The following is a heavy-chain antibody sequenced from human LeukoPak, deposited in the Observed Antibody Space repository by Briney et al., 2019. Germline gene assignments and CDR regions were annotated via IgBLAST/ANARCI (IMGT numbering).Heavy chain of an antibody. CDR1: GGTISSYY. V-gene: IGHV4-59*01. CDR3: ARGRYYYDSSGYLKYFDY. J-gene: IGHJ4*02. D-gene: IGHD3-22*01. Sequence: SETLSLTCTVSGGTISSYYWSWIRQPPGKGLEWIGYIYYSGSTNYNPSLKSRVTISVDTSKNQFSLKLSSVTAADTAVYYCARGRYYYDSSGYLKYFDYWGQGTLVTVSS. CDR2: IYYSGST.